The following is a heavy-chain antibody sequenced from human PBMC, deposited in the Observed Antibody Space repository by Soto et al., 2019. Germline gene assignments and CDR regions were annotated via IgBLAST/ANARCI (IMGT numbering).Heavy chain of an antibody. D-gene: IGHD2-15*01. CDR2: IIPIFGTA. J-gene: IGHJ2*01. V-gene: IGHV1-69*01. Sequence: QVQLVQSWAELKKPGSSVKVSCKASGGTFSSYAISWVRQAPGQGLEWMGGIIPIFGTANYAQKFQGRVTITADESTSTAYMEVSSLRSEYTAVYYCARSVVVAAYPALLDWYFDLWGRGTLVTVSS. CDR1: GGTFSSYA. CDR3: ARSVVVAAYPALLDWYFDL.